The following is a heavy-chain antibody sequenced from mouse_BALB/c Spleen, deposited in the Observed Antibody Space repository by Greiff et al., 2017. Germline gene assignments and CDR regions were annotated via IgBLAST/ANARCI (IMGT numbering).Heavy chain of an antibody. D-gene: IGHD1-1*01. V-gene: IGHV1-54*01. J-gene: IGHJ4*01. Sequence: QVQLKQSGAELVRPGTSVKVSCKASGYAFTNYLIEWVKQRPGQGLEWIGVINPGSGGTNYNEKFKGKATLTADKSSSTAYMQLSSLTSDDSAVYYCTRLATVVATDYAMDYWGQGTSVTVSS. CDR2: INPGSGGT. CDR1: GYAFTNYL. CDR3: TRLATVVATDYAMDY.